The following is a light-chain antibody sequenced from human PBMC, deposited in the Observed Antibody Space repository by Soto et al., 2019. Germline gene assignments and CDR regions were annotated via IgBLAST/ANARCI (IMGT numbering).Light chain of an antibody. J-gene: IGKJ3*01. Sequence: GARVTITCRASQGISSYLAWYQQKPGKAPKLLIYAASTLQSGVPSRFSGSGSGTDFTLTISCLQSEDFATYYCQQYYSYPFTFGPGTKVDIK. CDR2: AAS. CDR1: QGISSY. V-gene: IGKV1-8*01. CDR3: QQYYSYPFT.